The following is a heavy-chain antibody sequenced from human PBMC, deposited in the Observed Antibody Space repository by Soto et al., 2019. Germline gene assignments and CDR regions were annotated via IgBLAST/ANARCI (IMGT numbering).Heavy chain of an antibody. V-gene: IGHV3-48*02. Sequence: EVQLVESGGGLVQPGGSLRLSCAASGFTFSSYSMNWVRQAPGTGLEWVSYISSSSSTIYYADSVKGRFTISRDNAKNSLYLQMNSLRDEDTAVYYCARAYDFWSGYGYGMDVWGQGTTVTVSS. CDR3: ARAYDFWSGYGYGMDV. D-gene: IGHD3-3*01. CDR1: GFTFSSYS. J-gene: IGHJ6*02. CDR2: ISSSSSTI.